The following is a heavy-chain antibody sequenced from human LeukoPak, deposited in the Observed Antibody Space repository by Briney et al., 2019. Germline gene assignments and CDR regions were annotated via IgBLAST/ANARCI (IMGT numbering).Heavy chain of an antibody. CDR2: ISAYNGNT. CDR1: GYTFTSYG. J-gene: IGHJ3*02. CDR3: ARDSRITIFGVVIDDAFDI. D-gene: IGHD3-3*01. V-gene: IGHV1-18*01. Sequence: ASVKVSCKASGYTFTSYGISWVRQAPGQGLEWMGWISAYNGNTNYAQKLQGRVTMTTDTSTSTAHMELRSLRSDDTAVYYCARDSRITIFGVVIDDAFDIWGQGTMVTVSS.